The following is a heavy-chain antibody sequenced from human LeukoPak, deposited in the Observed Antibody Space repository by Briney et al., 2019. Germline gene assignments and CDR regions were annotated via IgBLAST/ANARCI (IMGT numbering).Heavy chain of an antibody. D-gene: IGHD3-9*01. CDR1: GFTFSSYA. J-gene: IGHJ1*01. V-gene: IGHV3-23*01. CDR2: ISGSGGST. CDR3: AKFREILTGHEYFQH. Sequence: GGSLRLSCAASGFTFSSYAMSWVRQAPGKGLEWVSAISGSGGSTYYADSVKGPFTISRDNSKNTLYLQMNSLRAEDTAVYYCAKFREILTGHEYFQHWGQGTLVTVSS.